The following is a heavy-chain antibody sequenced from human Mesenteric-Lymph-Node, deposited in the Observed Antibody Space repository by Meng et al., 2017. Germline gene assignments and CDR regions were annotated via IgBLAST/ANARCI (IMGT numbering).Heavy chain of an antibody. J-gene: IGHJ4*02. Sequence: QVQLVESGGGVVQPGRSLRLSCAASGFTSRSYGMHWVRQAPGKGLEWVAVIWSDGSNRYYADSVKGRFAISRDISKNTLILQMNSLRAEDTAVYYCARGYYGGNSDFDYWGQGTLVTVSS. V-gene: IGHV3-33*01. D-gene: IGHD4-23*01. CDR1: GFTSRSYG. CDR3: ARGYYGGNSDFDY. CDR2: IWSDGSNR.